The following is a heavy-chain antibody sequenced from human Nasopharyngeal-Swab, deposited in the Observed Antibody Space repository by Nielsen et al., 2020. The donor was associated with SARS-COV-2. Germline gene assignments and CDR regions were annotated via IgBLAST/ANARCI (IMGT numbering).Heavy chain of an antibody. CDR2: VSYSGIT. CDR3: AREEYYYDSSGNYYRAFDN. CDR1: GAFISGHH. Sequence: SETLSLTCTVSGAFISGHHWSWIRQPPGKGLEWIGYVSYSGITNYNPSLNSRVTISADSSKNQFSLALGSVTAADTAVYYCAREEYYYDSSGNYYRAFDNWGQGTLVSVSS. J-gene: IGHJ4*02. D-gene: IGHD3-22*01. V-gene: IGHV4-59*11.